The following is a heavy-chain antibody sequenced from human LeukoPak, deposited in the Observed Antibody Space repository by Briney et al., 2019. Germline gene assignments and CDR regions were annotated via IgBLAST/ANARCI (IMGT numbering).Heavy chain of an antibody. CDR3: AREWEAVAGILFPFYDAFDI. V-gene: IGHV3-23*01. CDR2: ISGSGATT. D-gene: IGHD6-19*01. Sequence: QPGGSLRLSCAASGLTFNSYAMSWVRQAPGKGLEWVSAISGSGATTYYADSVKGRFTISRDNAKNSLYLQMNSLRAEDTAVYYCAREWEAVAGILFPFYDAFDIWGQGTMVTVSS. CDR1: GLTFNSYA. J-gene: IGHJ3*02.